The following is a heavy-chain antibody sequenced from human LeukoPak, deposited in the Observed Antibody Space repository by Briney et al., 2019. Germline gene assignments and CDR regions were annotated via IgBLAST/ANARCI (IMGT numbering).Heavy chain of an antibody. CDR2: ISGSGGST. J-gene: IGHJ4*02. CDR1: GFTLSFYA. V-gene: IGHV3-23*01. Sequence: GGSLRLSCAASGFTLSFYAMSWVRQAPGKGLEWVSGISGSGGSTYYADSVKGRFTISRDNSKNTLYLPMSSLRAEDTAVYYCAKYIAAAGTVYWGEGTLVTVSS. D-gene: IGHD6-13*01. CDR3: AKYIAAAGTVY.